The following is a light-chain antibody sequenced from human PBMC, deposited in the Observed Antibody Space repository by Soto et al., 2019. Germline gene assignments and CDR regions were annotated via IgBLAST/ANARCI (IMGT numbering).Light chain of an antibody. Sequence: EIVLTQSPGTLSLSPGDRATLSCRAIQSVSSTYLAWFQQQPGQAPRLLIYGASHRATGIPDRFSGSGSGTDFTLTISRLEPEDFAVYYCQQYGSSLTWTFGQGTKVDIK. V-gene: IGKV3-20*01. CDR3: QQYGSSLTWT. CDR1: QSVSSTY. CDR2: GAS. J-gene: IGKJ1*01.